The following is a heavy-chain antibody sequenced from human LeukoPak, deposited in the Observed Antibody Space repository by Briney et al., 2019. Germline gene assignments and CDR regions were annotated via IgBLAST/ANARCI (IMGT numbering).Heavy chain of an antibody. CDR3: ASQVGATTFPVDY. D-gene: IGHD1-26*01. CDR1: GYSFTSYW. V-gene: IGHV5-51*01. Sequence: GESLKISCKGSGYSFTSYWIGWVRQMPGKGLEWMGIIYPGDSDTRYSPSFQGQVTTSADKSISTAYLQWSSLKASDTAMYYCASQVGATTFPVDYWGQGTLVTVSS. J-gene: IGHJ4*02. CDR2: IYPGDSDT.